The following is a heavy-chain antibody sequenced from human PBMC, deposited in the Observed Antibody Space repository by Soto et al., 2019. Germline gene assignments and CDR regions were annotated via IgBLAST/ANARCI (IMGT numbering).Heavy chain of an antibody. V-gene: IGHV4-31*03. Sequence: QVQLQESGPGLVKPSQTLSLTCTVSGGSISSGGYYWGWIRQHPGKGLEWIGYIYYSGSTYYNPSLKSRVTISVDTSKNQFSLKLSSVTAADTAVYYCARAGPTYGSGPSRPRADYYGMDVWGQGTTVTVSS. CDR2: IYYSGST. CDR1: GGSISSGGYY. J-gene: IGHJ6*02. CDR3: ARAGPTYGSGPSRPRADYYGMDV. D-gene: IGHD3-10*01.